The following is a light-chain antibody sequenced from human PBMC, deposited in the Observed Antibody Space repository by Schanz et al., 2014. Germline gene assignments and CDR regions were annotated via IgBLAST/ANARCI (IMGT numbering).Light chain of an antibody. Sequence: LSPGERAPLSCRASQSVSSSFLAWYQQKPGQAPRLLIYGASSRATGVPDRFSGSGSGTDFTLTISRLEPEDSAVYYCQHYGSPPLTFGPGTTVDIK. CDR3: QHYGSPPLT. CDR2: GAS. CDR1: QSVSSSF. V-gene: IGKV3-20*01. J-gene: IGKJ3*01.